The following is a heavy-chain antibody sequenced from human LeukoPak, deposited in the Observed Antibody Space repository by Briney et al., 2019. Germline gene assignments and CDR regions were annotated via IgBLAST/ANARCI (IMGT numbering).Heavy chain of an antibody. J-gene: IGHJ6*03. V-gene: IGHV4-38-2*02. CDR1: GYSISSGYY. CDR2: IYHSGST. Sequence: PSETLSLTCTVSGYSISSGYYWGWIRQPPGKGLEWIGSIYHSGSTYYNPSLKSRVTISVDTSKNQFSLKLSSVTAADTAVYYCARITGFYYYYMDVWGKGTTVTVSS. CDR3: ARITGFYYYYMDV. D-gene: IGHD1-20*01.